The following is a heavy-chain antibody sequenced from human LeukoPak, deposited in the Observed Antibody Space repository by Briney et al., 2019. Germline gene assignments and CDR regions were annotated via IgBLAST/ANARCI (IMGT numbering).Heavy chain of an antibody. Sequence: GGSLRLSCAASGFTFSSYAMHWVRQAPGKGLEWVAVISYDGSNKYYADSVKGRFTISRDNSKNTLYLQMNSLRAEDTAVYYCARGGLGGYDTPLDYWGQGTLVTVSS. V-gene: IGHV3-30-3*01. CDR1: GFTFSSYA. CDR2: ISYDGSNK. J-gene: IGHJ4*02. CDR3: ARGGLGGYDTPLDY. D-gene: IGHD3-16*01.